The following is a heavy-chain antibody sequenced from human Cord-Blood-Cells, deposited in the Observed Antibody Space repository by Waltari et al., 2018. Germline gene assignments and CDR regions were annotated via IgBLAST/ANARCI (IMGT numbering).Heavy chain of an antibody. V-gene: IGHV5-51*01. CDR1: GYSFTSYW. CDR3: ARRLYYYDSSGYYYWFDP. Sequence: EVQLVQSGAEVKKPGESLKISCKGSGYSFTSYWIGWVRQMPGKGLGWMGIIYPGDSDTRYSPAYQGQVTIPAGKCINTAYLQWSSLKASDTAMYYYARRLYYYDSSGYYYWFDPWGQGTLVTVSS. CDR2: IYPGDSDT. D-gene: IGHD3-22*01. J-gene: IGHJ5*02.